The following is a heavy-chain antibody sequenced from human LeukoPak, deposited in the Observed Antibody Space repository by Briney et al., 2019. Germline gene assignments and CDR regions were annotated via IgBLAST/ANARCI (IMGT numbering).Heavy chain of an antibody. V-gene: IGHV3-30*18. Sequence: GGSLRLSCAASGFTFSSYGMHWVRQAPGKGLEWVAVISYDGSNKNYADSVEGRFTISRDNSKNTLYLHMDSLRAEDTALYYCAKIDYTINAWGQGTLVTVSS. CDR3: AKIDYTINA. D-gene: IGHD3-3*01. CDR1: GFTFSSYG. J-gene: IGHJ5*02. CDR2: ISYDGSNK.